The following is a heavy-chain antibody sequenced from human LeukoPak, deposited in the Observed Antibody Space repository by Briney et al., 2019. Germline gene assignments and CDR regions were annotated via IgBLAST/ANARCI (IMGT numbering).Heavy chain of an antibody. Sequence: GGSLRLSCAASGFIFSTYGMHWVRQAPGKGLEWVAFIRFDGSYKYYADSVKGRFTVSRDNSENTLYLQMNSLRTEDTAVYSCAKMGPDGGSYLDYWGQGTLVTVSS. D-gene: IGHD1-26*01. J-gene: IGHJ4*02. CDR1: GFIFSTYG. V-gene: IGHV3-30*02. CDR3: AKMGPDGGSYLDY. CDR2: IRFDGSYK.